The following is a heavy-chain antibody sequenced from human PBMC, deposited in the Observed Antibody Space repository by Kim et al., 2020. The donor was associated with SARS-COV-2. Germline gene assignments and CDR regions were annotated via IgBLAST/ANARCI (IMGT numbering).Heavy chain of an antibody. V-gene: IGHV4-59*09. CDR3: ARGQYNSGWDLDY. D-gene: IGHD6-19*01. Sequence: SIPPLNSRVTISVDTSKNQFSLRLSSVSAPDTAVYYCARGQYNSGWDLDYWGQGSLVTVSS. J-gene: IGHJ4*02.